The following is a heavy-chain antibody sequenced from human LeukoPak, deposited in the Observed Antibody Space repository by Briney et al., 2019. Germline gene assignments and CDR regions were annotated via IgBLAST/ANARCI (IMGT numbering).Heavy chain of an antibody. CDR3: AKDQQQLAYLFDC. Sequence: GGSLRLSCVASGFTFTSYGMSWVRQAPGKRLEWVSGISGSGDATYYADSVKGRFTISRDNSKNTLYLQMNSLRAEDTAVYYCAKDQQQLAYLFDCWGQGALVTVSS. D-gene: IGHD1-1*01. CDR2: ISGSGDAT. J-gene: IGHJ4*02. CDR1: GFTFTSYG. V-gene: IGHV3-23*01.